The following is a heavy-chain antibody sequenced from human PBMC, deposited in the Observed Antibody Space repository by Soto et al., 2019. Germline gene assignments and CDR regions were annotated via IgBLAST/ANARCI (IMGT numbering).Heavy chain of an antibody. J-gene: IGHJ6*02. D-gene: IGHD2-21*02. CDR2: MYNTGST. Sequence: SETLSRTCIVSGGSISGYYWSWIRQPPGKGLEWIGYMYNTGSTVYNPSFKSRVTISVDTSKNQFSLKLNSVTAADTAVYYCARDLWGYCGTDCYPLDVWGQGTTVTVS. CDR3: ARDLWGYCGTDCYPLDV. CDR1: GGSISGYY. V-gene: IGHV4-59*01.